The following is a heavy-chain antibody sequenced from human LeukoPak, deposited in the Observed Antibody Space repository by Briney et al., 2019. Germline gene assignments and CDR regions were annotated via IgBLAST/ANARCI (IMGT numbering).Heavy chain of an antibody. CDR1: GGSISSSSYY. CDR2: IYYSGST. V-gene: IGHV4-39*01. CDR3: ARQAYGGKADY. J-gene: IGHJ4*02. Sequence: SETLSLTCTVSGGSISSSSYYWGWIRQPPGKGLEWIGSIYYSGSTYYNPSLKSRVTISVDTSKNQFSLKLSSVTAADTAVYYCARQAYGGKADYWGQGTLVTVSS. D-gene: IGHD4-23*01.